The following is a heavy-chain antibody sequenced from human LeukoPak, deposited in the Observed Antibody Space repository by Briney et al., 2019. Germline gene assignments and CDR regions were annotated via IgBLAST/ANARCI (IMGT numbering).Heavy chain of an antibody. D-gene: IGHD1-26*01. J-gene: IGHJ6*03. CDR2: INPSGGST. Sequence: ASVKVSCKASGYTFTSYYMHWVRQAPGQGLEWMGIINPSGGSTSYAQKFQGRVTMTRDTSTSTVYMELSSLRSEDTAVYYCATPRSGSYYYYYMDVWGKGTTVTVSS. V-gene: IGHV1-46*01. CDR1: GYTFTSYY. CDR3: ATPRSGSYYYYYMDV.